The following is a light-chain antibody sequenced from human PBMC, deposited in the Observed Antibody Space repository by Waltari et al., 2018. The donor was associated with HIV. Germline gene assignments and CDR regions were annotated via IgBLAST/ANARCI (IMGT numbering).Light chain of an antibody. V-gene: IGLV1-40*01. J-gene: IGLJ3*02. CDR1: SSKIGAGFD. CDR2: GNN. Sequence: QSVLTQPPSVSGAPGQRVTISCTGSSSKIGAGFDLHWYQQLPGTAPRLLIYGNNNRPSGVPDRFSGSKSGTSASLAITGLQAEDEADYDCQAYDSSLSGWVFGGRTKLTVL. CDR3: QAYDSSLSGWV.